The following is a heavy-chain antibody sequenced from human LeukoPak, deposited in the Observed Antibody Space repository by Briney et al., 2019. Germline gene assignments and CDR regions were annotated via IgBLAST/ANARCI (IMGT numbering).Heavy chain of an antibody. V-gene: IGHV3-66*01. J-gene: IGHJ4*02. Sequence: GRSLRLSCAASGFTVSSNYMSWVRQAPGKGLEWVSVIYSGGSTYYADSVKGRFTVSRDNSKNTLYLQMNSLRAEDTAVYYCARDGPYYGGNSGVDYWGQGTLVTVSS. CDR1: GFTVSSNY. D-gene: IGHD4-23*01. CDR3: ARDGPYYGGNSGVDY. CDR2: IYSGGST.